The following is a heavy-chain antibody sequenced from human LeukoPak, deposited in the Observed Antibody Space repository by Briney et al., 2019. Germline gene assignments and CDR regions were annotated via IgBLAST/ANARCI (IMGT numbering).Heavy chain of an antibody. CDR1: GFTFSSYA. CDR2: INSDGSST. J-gene: IGHJ5*02. D-gene: IGHD3-22*01. Sequence: GGSLRLSCAASGFTFSSYAMSWVRQAPGKGLVWVSRINSDGSSTSYADSVKGRFTISRDNAKNTLYLQMNSLRAEDTAVYYCARGDRSGYYHTSGFDPWGQGSLVTVSS. V-gene: IGHV3-74*01. CDR3: ARGDRSGYYHTSGFDP.